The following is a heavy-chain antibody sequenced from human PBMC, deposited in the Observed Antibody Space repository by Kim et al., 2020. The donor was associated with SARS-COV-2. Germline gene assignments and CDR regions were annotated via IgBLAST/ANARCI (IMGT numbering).Heavy chain of an antibody. Sequence: SVKVSCKASGGTFSSYAISWVRQAPGQGLEWMGGIIPIFGTANYAQKFQGRVTITADESTSTAYMELSSLRSEDTAVYYCASLVGATTGEEAFDIWGQGTMVTVSS. J-gene: IGHJ3*02. V-gene: IGHV1-69*13. CDR1: GGTFSSYA. D-gene: IGHD1-26*01. CDR2: IIPIFGTA. CDR3: ASLVGATTGEEAFDI.